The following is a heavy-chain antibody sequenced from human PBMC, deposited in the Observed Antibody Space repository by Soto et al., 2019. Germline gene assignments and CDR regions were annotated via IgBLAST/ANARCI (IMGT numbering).Heavy chain of an antibody. J-gene: IGHJ6*02. V-gene: IGHV3-33*01. CDR1: GFTFSSYG. Sequence: GGSLRLSCAASGFTFSSYGMHWVRQAPGKGLEWVAVIWYDGSNKYYADSVKGRFTISRDNSKNTLYLQMNSLRAEDTAVYYCARDHKIFLGFLEWYYYYYYGMDVWGQGTTVTVSS. D-gene: IGHD3-3*01. CDR2: IWYDGSNK. CDR3: ARDHKIFLGFLEWYYYYYYGMDV.